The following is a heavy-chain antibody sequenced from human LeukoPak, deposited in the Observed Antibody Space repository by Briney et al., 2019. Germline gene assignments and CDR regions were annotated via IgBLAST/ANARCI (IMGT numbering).Heavy chain of an antibody. CDR1: GYTFTSYG. J-gene: IGHJ4*02. CDR2: ISAYNGNT. V-gene: IGHV1-18*01. Sequence: ASVKVSCKASGYTFTSYGISWVRQAPGQGLEWMGWISAYNGNTNYAQKLQGRVTMTTDTSTSTAYMELRSLRSDDTAVYYCAKPDYDSSGYYSQGYFDYWGQGTLVTVSS. D-gene: IGHD3-22*01. CDR3: AKPDYDSSGYYSQGYFDY.